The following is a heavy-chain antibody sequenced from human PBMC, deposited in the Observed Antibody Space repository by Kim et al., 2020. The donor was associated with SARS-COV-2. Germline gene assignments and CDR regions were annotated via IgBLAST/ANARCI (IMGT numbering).Heavy chain of an antibody. D-gene: IGHD2-15*01. CDR1: GFTFSSYA. CDR2: ISGSGGST. J-gene: IGHJ4*02. CDR3: AKVVVVAAPRRGEFDY. V-gene: IGHV3-23*01. Sequence: GGSLRLSCAASGFTFSSYATSWVRQAPGKGLEWVSAISGSGGSTYYADSVKGRVTISRDNSKNTLYLQMNSLRAEDTAVYYCAKVVVVAAPRRGEFDYWGQGTLVTVSS.